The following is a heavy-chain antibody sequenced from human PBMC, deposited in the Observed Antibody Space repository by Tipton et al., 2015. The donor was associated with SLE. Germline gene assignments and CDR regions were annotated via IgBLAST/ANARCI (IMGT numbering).Heavy chain of an antibody. CDR2: ITWSSGST. Sequence: SLRLSCAASGFPFDDYAMHWVRQAPGKGLEWVAGITWSSGSTDYADSMKGRFTISRDNAKNSLYLQMNSLRPGDTALYYCARGTYYYDTNGYYGQFDYWGQGTLVTVSS. V-gene: IGHV3-9*01. CDR1: GFPFDDYA. D-gene: IGHD3-22*01. J-gene: IGHJ4*02. CDR3: ARGTYYYDTNGYYGQFDY.